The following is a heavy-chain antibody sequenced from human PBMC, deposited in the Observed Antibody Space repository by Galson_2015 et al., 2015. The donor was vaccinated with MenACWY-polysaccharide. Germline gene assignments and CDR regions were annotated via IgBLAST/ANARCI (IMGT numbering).Heavy chain of an antibody. CDR2: IIPILGIA. V-gene: IGHV1-69*04. J-gene: IGHJ5*02. Sequence: SVKVSCKASGGTFSSYTISWVRQAPGQGLEWMGRIIPILGIANYAQKFQGRVTITADKSTSTAYMELSSLRSEDTAAYYCARDYGGNSLSSAHNWFDPWGQGTLVTVSS. CDR3: ARDYGGNSLSSAHNWFDP. CDR1: GGTFSSYT. D-gene: IGHD4-23*01.